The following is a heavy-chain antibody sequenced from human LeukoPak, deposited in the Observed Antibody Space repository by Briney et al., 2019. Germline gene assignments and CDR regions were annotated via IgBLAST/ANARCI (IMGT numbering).Heavy chain of an antibody. D-gene: IGHD6-19*01. CDR2: ISGSGGST. CDR3: AKGSGWYV. Sequence: GGSLRLSCAASGFTFSSSSMSWVRQAPGKGLEWVSVISGSGGSTDYADSVKGRFTISRDNSRNTLYLQMNSLRAEDTAVYYCAKGSGWYVWGQGTLVTVSS. V-gene: IGHV3-23*01. J-gene: IGHJ4*02. CDR1: GFTFSSSS.